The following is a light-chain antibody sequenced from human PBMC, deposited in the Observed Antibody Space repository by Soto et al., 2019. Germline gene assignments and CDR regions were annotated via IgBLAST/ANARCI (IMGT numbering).Light chain of an antibody. CDR2: GAS. V-gene: IGKV3-15*01. CDR3: QQYNNWPWK. Sequence: EIVMTQSPATLSVSPVGIANLSCMASQSISGTLAWYQPKPGQAPRLLIYGASTRATSFPARFSGSGSGTDFTLTISSLQSEDFAVYYCQQYNNWPWKCGQGTKGDIK. J-gene: IGKJ1*01. CDR1: QSISGT.